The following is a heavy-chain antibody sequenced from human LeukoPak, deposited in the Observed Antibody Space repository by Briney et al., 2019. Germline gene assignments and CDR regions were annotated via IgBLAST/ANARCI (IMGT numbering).Heavy chain of an antibody. CDR2: INHSGST. Sequence: SETLSLTCAVYGGSFSGYYWSWIRQPPGKGLEWIGEINHSGSTNYNPSLKSRVTISVDTSKNQFSLKLSSVTAADTAVYYCARGIFDDYGDYWGQGTLVTVSS. CDR3: ARGIFDDYGDY. J-gene: IGHJ4*02. V-gene: IGHV4-34*01. CDR1: GGSFSGYY.